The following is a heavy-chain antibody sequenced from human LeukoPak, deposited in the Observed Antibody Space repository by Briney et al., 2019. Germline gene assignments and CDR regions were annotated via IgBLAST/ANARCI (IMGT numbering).Heavy chain of an antibody. V-gene: IGHV1-69*04. CDR2: IIPILGIA. CDR1: GYTFTSYG. CDR3: ARETTSSYYYYYYGMDV. Sequence: GASVKVSCKASGYTFTSYGISWVRQAPGQGLEWMGRIIPILGIANYAQKFQGRVTITADKSTSTAYMELSSLRSEDTAVYYCARETTSSYYYYYYGMDVWGQGTTVTVSS. D-gene: IGHD4-17*01. J-gene: IGHJ6*02.